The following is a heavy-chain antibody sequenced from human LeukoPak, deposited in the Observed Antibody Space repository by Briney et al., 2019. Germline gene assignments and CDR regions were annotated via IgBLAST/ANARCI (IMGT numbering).Heavy chain of an antibody. V-gene: IGHV1-69*13. J-gene: IGHJ4*02. D-gene: IGHD2-2*01. CDR3: ARDRSPYCSSTSCYEARYTDRLDTRSSFDY. CDR1: GGTFSSYA. Sequence: SVKVSCKASGGTFSSYAISWVRQAPGQGREWMGGIIPIFGTANYAQKFQGRVTITADESTSTAYMELSSLRSEDTAVYYCARDRSPYCSSTSCYEARYTDRLDTRSSFDYWGQGTLVTVSS. CDR2: IIPIFGTA.